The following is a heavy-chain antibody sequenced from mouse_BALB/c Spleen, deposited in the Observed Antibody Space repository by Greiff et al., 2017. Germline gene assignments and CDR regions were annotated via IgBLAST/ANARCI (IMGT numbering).Heavy chain of an antibody. D-gene: IGHD2-4*01. CDR3: ARGGDYVFAY. Sequence: VKLMESGAELVRPGSSVKISCKASGYAFSSYWMNWVKQRPGQGLEWIGQIYPGDGDTNYNGKFKGKATLTADKSSSTAYMQLSSLTSEDSAVYFCARGGDYVFAYWGQGTLVTVSA. CDR2: IYPGDGDT. V-gene: IGHV1-80*01. CDR1: GYAFSSYW. J-gene: IGHJ3*01.